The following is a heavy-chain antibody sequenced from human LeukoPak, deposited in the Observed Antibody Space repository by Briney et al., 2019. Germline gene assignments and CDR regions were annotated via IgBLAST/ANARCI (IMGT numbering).Heavy chain of an antibody. Sequence: GASVKVSCKASGYTFTSYGISWVRQAPGQGLEWMGWISAYNGNTNYAQKLQGRVTMTTDTSTSTAYMELRSLRSDDTAVYYCARVRGIAVAGTHYYYYYYMDVWGKGTTVTISS. CDR1: GYTFTSYG. J-gene: IGHJ6*03. D-gene: IGHD6-19*01. CDR2: ISAYNGNT. CDR3: ARVRGIAVAGTHYYYYYYMDV. V-gene: IGHV1-18*01.